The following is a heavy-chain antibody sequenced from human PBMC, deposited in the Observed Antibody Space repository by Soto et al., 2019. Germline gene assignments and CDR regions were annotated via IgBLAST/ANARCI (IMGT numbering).Heavy chain of an antibody. CDR1: GGSISSYY. CDR3: ARHRSGISGWTDY. D-gene: IGHD6-19*01. CDR2: IYYSGST. Sequence: SETLSLTCTVSGGSISSYYWSWIRQPPGKGLEWIGYIYYSGSTNYNPSLKSRVTISVDTSKNQFSLKLSSVTAADTAVYYCARHRSGISGWTDYWGQGTLVTVSS. J-gene: IGHJ4*02. V-gene: IGHV4-59*08.